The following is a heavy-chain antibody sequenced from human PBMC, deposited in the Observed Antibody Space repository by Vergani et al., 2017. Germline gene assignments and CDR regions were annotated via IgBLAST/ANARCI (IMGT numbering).Heavy chain of an antibody. CDR3: ARGRLKIEGVPSNWFDP. CDR2: ISASNGNT. D-gene: IGHD1-26*01. CDR1: GYTFTTYG. V-gene: IGHV1-18*01. Sequence: QVQLVQSGTEVKKPGASVKVSCKASGYTFTTYGISWVRQAPGQGLEWMGWISASNGNTNYAQKLLGRVTMTTDRSTSTAYMELRSLRSDDTAVYYCARGRLKIEGVPSNWFDPWGQGTLVTVSS. J-gene: IGHJ5*02.